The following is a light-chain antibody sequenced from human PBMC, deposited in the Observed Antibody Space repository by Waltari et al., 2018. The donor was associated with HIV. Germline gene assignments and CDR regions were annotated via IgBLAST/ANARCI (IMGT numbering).Light chain of an antibody. J-gene: IGKJ4*01. CDR1: QGVSIN. V-gene: IGKV3-15*01. CDR2: GAS. CDR3: QQYNDWPLT. Sequence: EVVMTQSPATLSVSPGERATLSCRASQGVSINLAWHQQKPGQAPRLLIYGASTRATGIPARFSGNGAGTEFTLTISSLQSEDFAVYYCQQYNDWPLTFGGGTKVEIK.